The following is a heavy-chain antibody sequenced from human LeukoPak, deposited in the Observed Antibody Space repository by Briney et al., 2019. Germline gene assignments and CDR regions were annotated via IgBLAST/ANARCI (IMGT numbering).Heavy chain of an antibody. V-gene: IGHV1-46*01. D-gene: IGHD6-13*01. CDR2: INPSGGST. CDR1: GYTFTSYY. J-gene: IGHJ6*03. CDR3: ARAAIAAAGDYYYYMDV. Sequence: GASVKVSCKASGYTFTSYYMHWVRQAPGQGLEWMGIINPSGGSTSYAQKFQGRVTMTRDTSTSTVYMELSSLRSEDTAVYYCARAAIAAAGDYYYYMDVWGKGTTVTVSS.